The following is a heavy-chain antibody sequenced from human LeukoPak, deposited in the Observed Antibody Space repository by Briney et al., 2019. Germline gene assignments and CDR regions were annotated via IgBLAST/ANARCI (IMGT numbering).Heavy chain of an antibody. CDR3: ARSGAQYSFDY. Sequence: SSETLSLTCAVYGGSFSGYYWSWIRQPPGKGLEWIGEINHSGSTNYNPSLKSRVTISVDTSKNQFSLKLSSVTAADTAVYYCARSGAQYSFDYWGQGTLVTVSS. D-gene: IGHD2-15*01. V-gene: IGHV4-34*01. CDR1: GGSFSGYY. CDR2: INHSGST. J-gene: IGHJ4*02.